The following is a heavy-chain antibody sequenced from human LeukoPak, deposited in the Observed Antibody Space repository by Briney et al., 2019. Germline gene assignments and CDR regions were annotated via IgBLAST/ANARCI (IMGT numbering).Heavy chain of an antibody. Sequence: PSETLSLTCTVSRGSIVGYFWTWVRQPPGKGLEWIGYIYYSGSTNYNPSLKSRVTISVDTSKNQFSLKLSSVTAADTAVYYCARDLCTSCPRYDWFDPWGQGTLVTVSS. CDR3: ARDLCTSCPRYDWFDP. CDR2: IYYSGST. CDR1: RGSIVGYF. V-gene: IGHV4-59*01. J-gene: IGHJ5*02. D-gene: IGHD2-2*01.